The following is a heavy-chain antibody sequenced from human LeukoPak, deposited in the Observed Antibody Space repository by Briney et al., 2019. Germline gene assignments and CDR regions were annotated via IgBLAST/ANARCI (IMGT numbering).Heavy chain of an antibody. CDR1: GFTFSSYG. CDR3: AKDLVPAAGNYYYGMDV. CDR2: ISYDGSNK. D-gene: IGHD2-2*01. J-gene: IGHJ6*02. V-gene: IGHV3-30*18. Sequence: GRSLRLSCAASGFTFSSYGMHWVRQAPGKGLEWVAVISYDGSNKYYADSVKGRFTISRDNSKNTLYLQMNSLRAEDTAVYYCAKDLVPAAGNYYYGMDVWGQGTTVTVSS.